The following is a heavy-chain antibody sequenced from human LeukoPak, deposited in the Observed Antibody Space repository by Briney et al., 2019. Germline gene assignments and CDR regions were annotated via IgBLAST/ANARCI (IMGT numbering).Heavy chain of an antibody. CDR3: AREEHCSGGTCHQEEHYFDY. Sequence: ASVKVSCKASGYTFTSYYMHWVRQAPGQGLEWMGIINPSGGSTSYAQNFQGRVTMTRDMSTSTVYMELSSLRSEDTAVYYCAREEHCSGGTCHQEEHYFDYWGQGTLVTVSS. D-gene: IGHD2-15*01. CDR2: INPSGGST. CDR1: GYTFTSYY. V-gene: IGHV1-46*01. J-gene: IGHJ4*02.